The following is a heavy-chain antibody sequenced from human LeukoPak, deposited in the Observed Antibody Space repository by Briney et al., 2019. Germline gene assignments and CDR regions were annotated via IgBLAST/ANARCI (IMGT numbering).Heavy chain of an antibody. V-gene: IGHV3-48*03. J-gene: IGHJ4*02. CDR3: ARLYASSWYYFDY. D-gene: IGHD6-13*01. CDR1: GFTFSSYE. Sequence: PGGSLRLSCAASGFTFSSYEMNWVRQAPGKGLEWVSYISTSGNTRYYADSVKGRFTISRDNAKNSLYLQMNSLRAEDTAVYYCARLYASSWYYFDYWGQGTLVTVSS. CDR2: ISTSGNTR.